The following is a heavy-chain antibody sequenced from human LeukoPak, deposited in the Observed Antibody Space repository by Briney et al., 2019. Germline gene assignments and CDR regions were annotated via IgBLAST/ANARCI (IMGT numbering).Heavy chain of an antibody. CDR3: ARAVVRYSSGWYSDAFDI. D-gene: IGHD6-19*01. CDR1: GGSISSGGYS. Sequence: SETLSLTCAVSGGSISSGGYSWSWIRQPPGKGLEWIGYIYHSGSTYYNPSLKSRVTISVDRSKNQFSLKLSSATAADTAVYYCARAVVRYSSGWYSDAFDIWGQGTMVTVSS. J-gene: IGHJ3*02. V-gene: IGHV4-30-2*01. CDR2: IYHSGST.